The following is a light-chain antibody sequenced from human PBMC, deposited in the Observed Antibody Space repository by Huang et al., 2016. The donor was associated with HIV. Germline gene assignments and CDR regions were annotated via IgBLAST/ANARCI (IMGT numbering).Light chain of an antibody. CDR2: DAS. V-gene: IGKV3-11*01. CDR1: QNVNNY. CDR3: QQRTSWPLT. Sequence: EIVLTQSPGTLSLSPGETATLSCRASQNVNNYLAWDHQRPGQAPRLLIYDASHRATGIPARFSGSTSGTDFTLTIRGLKPEDSGIYYCQQRTSWPLTFGGGTTVEIK. J-gene: IGKJ4*01.